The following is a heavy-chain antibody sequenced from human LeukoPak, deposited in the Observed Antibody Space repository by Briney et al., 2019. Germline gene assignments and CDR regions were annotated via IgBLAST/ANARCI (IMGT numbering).Heavy chain of an antibody. J-gene: IGHJ3*02. CDR1: GYTFTSYG. V-gene: IGHV1-18*01. D-gene: IGHD6-13*01. CDR2: ISAYNGNT. CDR3: AREGGYSSSWYGERYHDAFDI. Sequence: ASVKVSCKASGYTFTSYGISWVRQAPGQGLEWMGWISAYNGNTNYAQKLQGRVTMTTDTSTSTAYMELRSLRSDDTAVYYCAREGGYSSSWYGERYHDAFDIWGQGTMVTVSS.